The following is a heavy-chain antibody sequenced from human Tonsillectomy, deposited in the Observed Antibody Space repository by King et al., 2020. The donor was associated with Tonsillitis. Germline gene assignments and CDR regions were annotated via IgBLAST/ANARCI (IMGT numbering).Heavy chain of an antibody. Sequence: VQLVESGGGLVQPGGSLRLSCAASGFTFSSYWMHWVRQAPGKGLVWVSRINSDGRSTSYADSVKGRFTIARDNAKNTLYLQMNSLRAEDTAVYYCAVIVVHDAFDIWGQGTMVTVSS. J-gene: IGHJ3*02. CDR3: AVIVVHDAFDI. V-gene: IGHV3-74*01. CDR2: INSDGRST. CDR1: GFTFSSYW. D-gene: IGHD3-22*01.